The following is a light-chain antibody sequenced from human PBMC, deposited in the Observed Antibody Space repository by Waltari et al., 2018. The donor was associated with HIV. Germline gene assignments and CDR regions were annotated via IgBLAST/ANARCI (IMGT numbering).Light chain of an antibody. V-gene: IGLV2-11*01. J-gene: IGLJ3*02. CDR2: DVS. CDR1: SIDVGGYNY. Sequence: QSALTQPRSVSGSPGQSVTISRTGPSIDVGGYNYVAWYQQHPGNAPKLMIYDVSKRPSGVPDRFAGSKSGNTASLTISGLQAEDEADYYCCSYAGSYTWVFGGGTKLTVL. CDR3: CSYAGSYTWV.